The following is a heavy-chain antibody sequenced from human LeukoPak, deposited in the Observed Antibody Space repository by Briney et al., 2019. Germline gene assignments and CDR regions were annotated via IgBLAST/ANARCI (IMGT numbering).Heavy chain of an antibody. CDR2: INHSGST. J-gene: IGHJ6*03. V-gene: IGHV4-34*01. Sequence: SETLSLTCTVFGYSISSGYYWSWIRQPPGKGLEWIGEINHSGSTNYNPSLKSRVTISVDTSKNQFSLKLSSVTAADTAVYYCARGRAAGRSYYYYYMDVWGKGTTVTVSS. CDR3: ARGRAAGRSYYYYYMDV. D-gene: IGHD6-13*01. CDR1: GYSISSGYY.